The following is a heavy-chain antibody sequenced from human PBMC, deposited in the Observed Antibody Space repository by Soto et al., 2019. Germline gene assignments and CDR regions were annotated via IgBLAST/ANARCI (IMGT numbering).Heavy chain of an antibody. CDR1: GYTFISYA. D-gene: IGHD5-12*01. CDR3: ARDGPMATYPVYYFDY. Sequence: ASVKVSCKASGYTFISYAMHWVRQAPGQRLEWMGWINAGNGNTKYSQKFQGRVTITRDTSASTAYMELSSLRSEDTAVYYCARDGPMATYPVYYFDYWGQGTLVTVSS. CDR2: INAGNGNT. J-gene: IGHJ4*02. V-gene: IGHV1-3*01.